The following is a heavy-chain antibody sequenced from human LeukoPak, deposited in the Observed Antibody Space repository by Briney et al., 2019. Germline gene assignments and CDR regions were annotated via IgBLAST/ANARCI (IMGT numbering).Heavy chain of an antibody. V-gene: IGHV3-21*01. CDR1: GFTFSNFW. J-gene: IGHJ4*02. Sequence: PGGSLRLSCAASGFTFSNFWMTWVRQAPGKGLEWVSSISSSSSYIYYADSVKGRFTISRDNAKNSLYLQMNSLRAEDTAVYYCARGSIAVAGTEDYWGQGTLVTVSS. CDR3: ARGSIAVAGTEDY. D-gene: IGHD6-19*01. CDR2: ISSSSSYI.